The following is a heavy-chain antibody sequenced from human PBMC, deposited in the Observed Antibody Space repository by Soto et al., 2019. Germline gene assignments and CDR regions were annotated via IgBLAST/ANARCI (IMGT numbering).Heavy chain of an antibody. D-gene: IGHD1-1*01. J-gene: IGHJ4*02. V-gene: IGHV3-30*18. Sequence: XESLRLSFAASGFTFSNYAMHWVRQAPGKGLEWVALTSYDGNNEYYTDSVKGRFTISRDNSKNTLFLQMNSPRPEDTAVYYCAKDKGVFNWATSYFDYWGQGALVTVPQ. CDR2: TSYDGNNE. CDR3: AKDKGVFNWATSYFDY. CDR1: GFTFSNYA.